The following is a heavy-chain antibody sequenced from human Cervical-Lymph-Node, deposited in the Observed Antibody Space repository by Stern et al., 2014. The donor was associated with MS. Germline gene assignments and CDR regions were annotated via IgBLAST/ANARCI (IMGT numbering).Heavy chain of an antibody. Sequence: VQLVESGGGLVKAGGSLRLSCAASGFTFSDYYMSWIRQAPGKGLEWVSYISRGGTSVYYAESVEGRFTISRDNAKNSLFLQINSLRAEDTAIYYCVRDLCKSRICYPFDYWGQGTPVTVSS. V-gene: IGHV3-11*01. CDR2: ISRGGTSV. D-gene: IGHD2-15*01. CDR3: VRDLCKSRICYPFDY. J-gene: IGHJ4*02. CDR1: GFTFSDYY.